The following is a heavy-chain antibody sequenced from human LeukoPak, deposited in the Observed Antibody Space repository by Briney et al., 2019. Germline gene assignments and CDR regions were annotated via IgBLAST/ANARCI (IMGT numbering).Heavy chain of an antibody. CDR1: GYTLTELS. Sequence: ASVKVSCKVSGYTLTELSMHWLRQAPGKGLEWMGGFDPEGGETIYAQKFQGRVTMTEDTSTDTAYMELSSLRSEDTAVYYCATVPSYCSSTSCYVFDYWGQGTLVTVSS. J-gene: IGHJ4*02. V-gene: IGHV1-24*01. CDR2: FDPEGGET. CDR3: ATVPSYCSSTSCYVFDY. D-gene: IGHD2-2*01.